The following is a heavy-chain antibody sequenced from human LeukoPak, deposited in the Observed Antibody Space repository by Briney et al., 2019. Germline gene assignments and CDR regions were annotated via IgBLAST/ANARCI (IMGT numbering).Heavy chain of an antibody. CDR3: ARGNTAMDP. V-gene: IGHV1-24*01. J-gene: IGHJ5*02. D-gene: IGHD5-18*01. CDR1: GYTLTELS. CDR2: FDPEDGET. Sequence: ASVKVSCKVSGYTLTELSMHWVRQAPGKGLEWMGGFDPEDGETIYAQKFQGRVTITADESTSTAYMELSSLRSEDTAVYYCARGNTAMDPWGQGTLVTVSS.